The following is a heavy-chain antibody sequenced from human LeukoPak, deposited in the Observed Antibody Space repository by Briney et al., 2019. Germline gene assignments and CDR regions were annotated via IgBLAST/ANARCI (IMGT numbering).Heavy chain of an antibody. D-gene: IGHD2-21*02. CDR1: GFTVSSNE. Sequence: GGSLRLSCAASGFTVSSNEMSWVRQAPGKGLEWVSSMSGGSTDYADSRKGRFTISRDNSKNTLHLQMNSLRAEDTAVYYCARGSPVVVTANEYFQHWGQGTLVTVSS. CDR3: ARGSPVVVTANEYFQH. J-gene: IGHJ1*01. CDR2: MSGGST. V-gene: IGHV3-38-3*01.